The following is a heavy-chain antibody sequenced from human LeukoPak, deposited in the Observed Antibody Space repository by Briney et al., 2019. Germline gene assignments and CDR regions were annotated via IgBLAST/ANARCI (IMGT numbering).Heavy chain of an antibody. CDR2: IETDGSTS. V-gene: IGHV3-74*01. Sequence: GGSLRLSCAASGFTFNLNRIHWVRQVPGKGLEWISWIETDGSTSGYLRSVQGRFTVSRDNAKSTVHLQMNSLRAEDTATYYCARDQVGTMPLDFWGQGTLVTVFS. CDR3: ARDQVGTMPLDF. CDR1: GFTFNLNR. J-gene: IGHJ4*02. D-gene: IGHD1-26*01.